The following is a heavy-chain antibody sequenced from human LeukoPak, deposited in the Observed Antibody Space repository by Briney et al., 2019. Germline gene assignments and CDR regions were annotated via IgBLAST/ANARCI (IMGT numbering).Heavy chain of an antibody. CDR1: GGSISSGNYY. CDR3: ARKTRTWSNWFDP. D-gene: IGHD1-14*01. Sequence: SETLSLTCTVSGGSISSGNYYWSWIRQSPGKGLEWIGYIYYSGSVFYNPSLESRIIISLDTSKNQFSLKVTSLTAADSAVYYCARKTRTWSNWFDPWGQGTLVTVSS. J-gene: IGHJ5*02. V-gene: IGHV4-30-4*01. CDR2: IYYSGSV.